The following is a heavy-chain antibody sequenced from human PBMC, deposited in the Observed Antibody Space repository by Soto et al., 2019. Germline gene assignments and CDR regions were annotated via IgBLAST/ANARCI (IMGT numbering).Heavy chain of an antibody. D-gene: IGHD3-10*01. CDR1: GGTFTSYA. Sequence: ASVKVSCKASGGTFTSYAISWVRQAPGQGLEWVGWISAVNGSARYGQKSQGRVTMAIDTSTATAYMELRDVRSDDTAIYYCARVGGRIPLYFDYWGQGTLVTVSS. CDR3: ARVGGRIPLYFDY. J-gene: IGHJ4*01. CDR2: ISAVNGSA. V-gene: IGHV1-18*01.